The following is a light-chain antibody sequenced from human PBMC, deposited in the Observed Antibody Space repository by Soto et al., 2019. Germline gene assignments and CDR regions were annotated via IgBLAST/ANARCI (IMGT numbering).Light chain of an antibody. CDR2: TTS. J-gene: IGKJ4*01. V-gene: IGKV1-39*01. Sequence: DIQMTQSPSSLSASVGDRVTITCRASQSISNFLNWYQQKPGKAPKLLIHTTSSLQSGVPSRFSASGTGTDFTLTISSLQPEDFGTYYCQQSYSTPQTLGGGTKVDIK. CDR3: QQSYSTPQT. CDR1: QSISNF.